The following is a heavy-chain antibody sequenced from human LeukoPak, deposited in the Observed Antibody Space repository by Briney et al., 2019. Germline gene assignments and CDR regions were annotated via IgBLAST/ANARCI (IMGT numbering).Heavy chain of an antibody. J-gene: IGHJ6*02. CDR3: ARVDVAVAGYYCYGMDV. CDR2: IYYSGST. CDR1: GGSISSYY. D-gene: IGHD6-19*01. V-gene: IGHV4-59*01. Sequence: SETLSLTCTVSGGSISSYYWSWIRQPPGKGLEWIGYIYYSGSTNYNPSLKSRVTISVDTSKNQFSLKLSSVTAADTAVYYCARVDVAVAGYYCYGMDVWGQGTTVTVSS.